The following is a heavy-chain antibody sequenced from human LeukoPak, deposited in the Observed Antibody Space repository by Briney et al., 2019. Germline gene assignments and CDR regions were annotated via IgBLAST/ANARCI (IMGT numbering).Heavy chain of an antibody. CDR3: ARGPPVPAAPSLYYYYYGMDV. D-gene: IGHD2-2*01. Sequence: GGSLRLSCAASGFTFSSYAMHWVRQAPGKGLEYVSAISSNGGSTYYANSVKGRFTISRDNSKNTLYLQMGSLRAEDMAVYYCARGPPVPAAPSLYYYYYGMDVWGQGTTVTVSS. J-gene: IGHJ6*02. V-gene: IGHV3-64*01. CDR1: GFTFSSYA. CDR2: ISSNGGST.